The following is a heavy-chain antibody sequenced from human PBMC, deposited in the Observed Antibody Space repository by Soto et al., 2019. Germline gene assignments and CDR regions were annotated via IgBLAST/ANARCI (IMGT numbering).Heavy chain of an antibody. J-gene: IGHJ4*02. D-gene: IGHD6-13*01. V-gene: IGHV3-33*01. Sequence: GGSLRLSCAASGFTFSSYGMHWVRQAPGKGLEWVAVIWYDGSNKYYADSVKGRFTISRDNSKNTLYLQMNSLRAEDTAVYYCARDRAAAAVDYWGQGTLVTVSS. CDR1: GFTFSSYG. CDR2: IWYDGSNK. CDR3: ARDRAAAAVDY.